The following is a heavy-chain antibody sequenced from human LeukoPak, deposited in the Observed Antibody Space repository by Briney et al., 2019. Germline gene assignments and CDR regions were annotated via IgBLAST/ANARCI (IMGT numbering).Heavy chain of an antibody. J-gene: IGHJ5*02. CDR1: GDSVSSNSVT. V-gene: IGHV6-1*01. CDR3: ARRLTQYDCFDP. Sequence: SQTLSLTCAISGDSVSSNSVTWNWIRQSPSRGLEWLGRTYCRSTWYNDYAVSVRGRITVNPDTSKNQFSLHLNSVTPEDAAVYYCARRLTQYDCFDPWGQGILVTVSS. D-gene: IGHD2-2*01. CDR2: TYCRSTWYN.